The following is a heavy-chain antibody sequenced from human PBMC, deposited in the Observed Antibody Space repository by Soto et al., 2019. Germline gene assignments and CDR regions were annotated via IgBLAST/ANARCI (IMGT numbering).Heavy chain of an antibody. CDR2: INHSGST. CDR1: GGSFSSYY. CDR3: ARGGGWASFDY. V-gene: IGHV4-34*01. J-gene: IGHJ4*02. D-gene: IGHD6-19*01. Sequence: PSETLSLTCAVYGGSFSSYYWSWIRQPPGKGLEWIGEINHSGSTNYNPSLKSRVTISVDTSKNQFSLKLSSVTAADTAVYYCARGGGWASFDYWGQGTLVTVSS.